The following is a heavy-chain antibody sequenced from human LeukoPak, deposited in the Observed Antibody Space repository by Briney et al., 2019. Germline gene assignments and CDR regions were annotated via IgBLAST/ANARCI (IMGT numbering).Heavy chain of an antibody. V-gene: IGHV3-48*04. CDR1: GFTFSSYA. Sequence: GGSLRLSCAASGFTFSSYAMSWVRQAPGKGLEWVSYISSSGSTKYYADYVKGRFTISRDNAKNSLYLQMNSLRAEDTAVYYCTTAPPGYSRWGQGTLVTVSS. CDR2: ISSSGSTK. D-gene: IGHD6-13*01. CDR3: TTAPPGYSR. J-gene: IGHJ4*02.